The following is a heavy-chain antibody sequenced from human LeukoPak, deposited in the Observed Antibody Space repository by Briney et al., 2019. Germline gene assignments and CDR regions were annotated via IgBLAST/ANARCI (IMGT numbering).Heavy chain of an antibody. J-gene: IGHJ6*02. D-gene: IGHD3-3*01. CDR3: ARDRPYYDFWSGYFNYYYYGMDV. V-gene: IGHV4-4*07. CDR2: IYTRGST. Sequence: SETLSLTCTVSGGSISSYYWSWIRQPAGKGLEWIGRIYTRGSTNYNPSLKSRVTMSVDTSKNQFSLKLSSVTAADTAVYYCARDRPYYDFWSGYFNYYYYGMDVWGQGTTVTVSS. CDR1: GGSISSYY.